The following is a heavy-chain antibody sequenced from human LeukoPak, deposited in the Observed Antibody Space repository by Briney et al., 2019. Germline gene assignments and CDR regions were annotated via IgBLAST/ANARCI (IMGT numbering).Heavy chain of an antibody. J-gene: IGHJ4*02. CDR3: AKDISAGVSAAGDY. V-gene: IGHV3-9*01. CDR1: GFTFDDYA. Sequence: GGSLRLSCAASGFTFDDYAMPWVRQAPGKGLEWVSGISWNSGSIGYADSVKGRFTISRDNAKNSLYLQINSLRAEDTALYYCAKDISAGVSAAGDYWGQGTLVTVSS. CDR2: ISWNSGSI. D-gene: IGHD6-13*01.